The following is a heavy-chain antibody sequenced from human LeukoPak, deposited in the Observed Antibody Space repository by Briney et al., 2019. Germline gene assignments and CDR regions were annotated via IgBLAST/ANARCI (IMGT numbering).Heavy chain of an antibody. D-gene: IGHD6-13*01. Sequence: SETLSLTCTDSGGSISSYYWSWIRQPPGKGLEWIGYIYYSGSINYNPSLKSRVTISVDTSKNQFSLKLSSVTAADTAVYYCATFHSSSWYLDYWGQGTLVTVSS. CDR1: GGSISSYY. CDR3: ATFHSSSWYLDY. J-gene: IGHJ4*02. V-gene: IGHV4-59*01. CDR2: IYYSGSI.